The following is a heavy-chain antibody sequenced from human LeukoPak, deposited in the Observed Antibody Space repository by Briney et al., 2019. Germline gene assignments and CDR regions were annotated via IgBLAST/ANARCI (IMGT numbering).Heavy chain of an antibody. CDR1: GFTFSSYG. V-gene: IGHV3-30*02. Sequence: GGSLRLSCAASGFTFSSYGMHWVRQAPGKGLEWVAFIRYDGSNKYYADSVRGRFTISRDNSKNTLYLQMNSLRAEDTAVYYCAKDLKQLVFYFDYWGQGTLVTVSS. CDR2: IRYDGSNK. CDR3: AKDLKQLVFYFDY. J-gene: IGHJ4*02. D-gene: IGHD6-13*01.